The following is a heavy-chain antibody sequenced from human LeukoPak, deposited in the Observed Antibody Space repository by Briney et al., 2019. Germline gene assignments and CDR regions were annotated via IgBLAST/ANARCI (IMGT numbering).Heavy chain of an antibody. CDR1: GYTFTGYY. V-gene: IGHV1-2*02. CDR3: ATRDGYKDYYYYYMDV. Sequence: ALVKVSCKASGYTFTGYYMHWVRQAPGQGLEWMGWINPNSGGTNYAQKFQGRVTMTRDTSISTAYMELSRLRSDDTAVYYCATRDGYKDYYYYYMDVWGKGTTVTVSS. D-gene: IGHD5-24*01. CDR2: INPNSGGT. J-gene: IGHJ6*03.